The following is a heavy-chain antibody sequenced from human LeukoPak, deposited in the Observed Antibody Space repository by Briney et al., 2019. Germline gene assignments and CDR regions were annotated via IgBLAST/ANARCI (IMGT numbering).Heavy chain of an antibody. CDR2: INSDGSNT. Sequence: PGGSLRLSCAASGFTFSSYWMHWVRQAPGKGLVWVSRINSDGSNTIYADSVKGRFTTSRDNSKNTLSLQMNSLRGEDTAVYYCARGPTPGDFDFWGQGTLVTVSS. J-gene: IGHJ4*02. V-gene: IGHV3-74*01. D-gene: IGHD1-26*01. CDR1: GFTFSSYW. CDR3: ARGPTPGDFDF.